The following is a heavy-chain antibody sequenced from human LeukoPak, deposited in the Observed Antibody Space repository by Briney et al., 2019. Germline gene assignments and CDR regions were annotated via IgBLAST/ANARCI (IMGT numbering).Heavy chain of an antibody. Sequence: SETLSLTCTVSGGSISSYYWSWIRQPPGKGLEWIGYIYYSGSTNYNPSLKSRVTISVDTSKNQFSLKLSSVTAADTAVYYCARGAHSSGWFDYWGQGTLVTVSS. CDR3: ARGAHSSGWFDY. CDR1: GGSISSYY. CDR2: IYYSGST. J-gene: IGHJ4*02. V-gene: IGHV4-59*01. D-gene: IGHD6-19*01.